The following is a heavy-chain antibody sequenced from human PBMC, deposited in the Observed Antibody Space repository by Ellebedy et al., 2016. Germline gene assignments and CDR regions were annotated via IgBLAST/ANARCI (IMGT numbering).Heavy chain of an antibody. D-gene: IGHD3-22*01. V-gene: IGHV1-3*01. CDR2: INAGNGNT. CDR3: ARDPSDSSGYPQYLFDF. J-gene: IGHJ4*02. CDR1: GYTFTNYA. Sequence: ASVKVSCKASGYTFTNYAMHWVRQAPGQRLEWMGWINAGNGNTKHSQKFQGRVTITRDTSASKAYMDLSSLRSSDTAVYYCARDPSDSSGYPQYLFDFWGQGTLVIVSS.